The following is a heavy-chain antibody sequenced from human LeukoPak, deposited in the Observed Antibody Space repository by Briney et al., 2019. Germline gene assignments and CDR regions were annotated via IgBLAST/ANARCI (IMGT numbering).Heavy chain of an antibody. V-gene: IGHV4-34*01. J-gene: IGHJ4*02. D-gene: IGHD4-17*01. CDR1: GGSFSGYY. Sequence: SETLSLTCAVYGGSFSGYYWSWIRQPPGKELEWIGEINHSGSTNYNPSLKSRVTISVDTSKNQFSLKLSSVTAADTAVYYCARIATVTTFVFDYWGQGTLVTVSS. CDR3: ARIATVTTFVFDY. CDR2: INHSGST.